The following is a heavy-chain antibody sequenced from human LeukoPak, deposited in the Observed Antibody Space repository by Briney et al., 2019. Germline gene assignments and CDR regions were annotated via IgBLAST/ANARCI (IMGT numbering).Heavy chain of an antibody. CDR3: AKDRWDIVVVVAATDEYFQH. Sequence: PGGSLRLSCAASGFTFSSYAMSWVRQAPGKGLEWVSAISGSGGSTYYADSVKGRFTISRDNSKNTLYLQMNSLRAEDTAVYYCAKDRWDIVVVVAATDEYFQHWGQGTLVTVSS. V-gene: IGHV3-23*01. CDR2: ISGSGGST. D-gene: IGHD2-15*01. J-gene: IGHJ1*01. CDR1: GFTFSSYA.